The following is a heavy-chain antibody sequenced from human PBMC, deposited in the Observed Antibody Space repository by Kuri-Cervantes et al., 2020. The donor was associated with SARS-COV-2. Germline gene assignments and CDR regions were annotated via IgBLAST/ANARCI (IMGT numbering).Heavy chain of an antibody. CDR3: ARVLLGDIVVVPAAAEYYGMDV. D-gene: IGHD2-2*01. V-gene: IGHV4-39*01. CDR1: GGSISSSSYY. Sequence: ESLKISCTVSGGSISSSSYYWGWIRQPPGKGLEWIGSIYYSGSTYYNPSLKSRVTISVDTSKNQFSLKLSSVTAADTAMYYCARVLLGDIVVVPAAAEYYGMDVWDQGPTVPVSS. J-gene: IGHJ6*02. CDR2: IYYSGST.